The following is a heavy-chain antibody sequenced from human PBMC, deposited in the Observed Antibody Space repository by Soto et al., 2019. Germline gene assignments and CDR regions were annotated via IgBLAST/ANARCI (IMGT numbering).Heavy chain of an antibody. CDR3: ARGFGHSSSWYVPFDY. D-gene: IGHD6-13*01. CDR2: IFPRDSET. V-gene: IGHV5-51*01. Sequence: GESLKISCKGSGYTFTSSWVAWVRQMPGKGLEWMGIIFPRDSETRYSPSFQGQVTISADKSVTTAYLRWSSLKASDTAMYCCARGFGHSSSWYVPFDYWGHGTPVTVSS. CDR1: GYTFTSSW. J-gene: IGHJ4*01.